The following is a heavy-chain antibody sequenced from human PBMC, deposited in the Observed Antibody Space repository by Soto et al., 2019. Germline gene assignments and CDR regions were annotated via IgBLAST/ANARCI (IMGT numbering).Heavy chain of an antibody. V-gene: IGHV1-69*12. D-gene: IGHD4-17*01. CDR1: GGTFSSYA. Sequence: QVQLVQSGAEVKKPGSSVKVSCKASGGTFSSYAISWVRQAPGQGLEWMGGIIPIFGTANYAQKFQGRVTITADESTSTAYMELSSLRSEDTAVYYCARDYNGGWVTTYNWFDPWGQGTLVTVSS. J-gene: IGHJ5*02. CDR2: IIPIFGTA. CDR3: ARDYNGGWVTTYNWFDP.